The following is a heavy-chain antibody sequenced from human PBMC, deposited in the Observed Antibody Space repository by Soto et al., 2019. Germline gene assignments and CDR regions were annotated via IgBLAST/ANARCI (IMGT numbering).Heavy chain of an antibody. CDR2: INHSGST. Sequence: QVQLQQWGAGLLKPSETLSLTCAVYGGSFSGYYWSWIRQPPGKGLEWIGEINHSGSTNYNPSLKSRATISVDTSKNPSSLKLRSVTAADTAVYYCARGGGYPPFDYWGQGTLVTVSS. D-gene: IGHD1-26*01. V-gene: IGHV4-34*01. J-gene: IGHJ4*02. CDR3: ARGGGYPPFDY. CDR1: GGSFSGYY.